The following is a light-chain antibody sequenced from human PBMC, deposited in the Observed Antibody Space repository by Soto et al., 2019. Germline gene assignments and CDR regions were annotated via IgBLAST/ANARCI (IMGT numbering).Light chain of an antibody. CDR2: GAS. V-gene: IGKV3-15*01. CDR1: QSVSSN. J-gene: IGKJ1*01. CDR3: QQYSDWPPT. Sequence: ETVVTQSPATLSVSPGERATLSCRASQSVSSNLAWYQQKPGQAPRLLINGASTRATGIPARFSGSGSGTEFSLTISSLQSEDFAVYYCQQYSDWPPTFGQGTKVDIK.